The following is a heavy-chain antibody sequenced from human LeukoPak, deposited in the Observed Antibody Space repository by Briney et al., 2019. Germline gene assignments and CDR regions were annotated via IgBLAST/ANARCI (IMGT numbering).Heavy chain of an antibody. D-gene: IGHD6-13*01. J-gene: IGHJ4*02. CDR1: GYTFTGYY. V-gene: IGHV1-2*02. CDR2: INPNSGVT. CDR3: ARGAWQQLPEYYFDD. Sequence: ASVKDSCKASGYTFTGYYMHWVRQAPGQGLEWMGWINPNSGVTNYTQKFQGRVTMTRDKSISTSYIELTKLRSDDTAVYYCARGAWQQLPEYYFDDWGQGTLGTVCS.